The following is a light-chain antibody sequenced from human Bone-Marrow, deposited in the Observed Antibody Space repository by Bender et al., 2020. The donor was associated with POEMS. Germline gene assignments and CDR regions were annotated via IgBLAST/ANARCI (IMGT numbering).Light chain of an antibody. V-gene: IGLV3-1*01. CDR1: NLGDKY. CDR2: QDT. J-gene: IGLJ2*01. Sequence: SYELTQSPSVSVSPGQTADITCSGDNLGDKYVSWHQQKPGQSPVVVIYQDTKRPSGSPERCSGSNSGNTATLTISGTQAMDEADYYCQAWDSSTVVFAGGTKLTVL. CDR3: QAWDSSTVV.